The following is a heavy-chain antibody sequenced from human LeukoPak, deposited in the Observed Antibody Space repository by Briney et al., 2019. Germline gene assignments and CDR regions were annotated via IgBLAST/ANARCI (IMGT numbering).Heavy chain of an antibody. D-gene: IGHD3-10*01. CDR3: ARVGTMVRGTRYGMDV. V-gene: IGHV4-59*01. CDR1: GGSISSYY. Sequence: SETLSLTCTVSGGSISSYYWSWIRQPPGKGLGWIGYIYYSGSTNYNPSLKSRVTISVDTSKNQFSLKLSSVTAADTAVYYCARVGTMVRGTRYGMDVWGQGTTVTVSS. J-gene: IGHJ6*02. CDR2: IYYSGST.